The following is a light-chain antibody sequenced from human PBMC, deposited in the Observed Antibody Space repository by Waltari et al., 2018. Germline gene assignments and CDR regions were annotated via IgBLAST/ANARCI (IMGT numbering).Light chain of an antibody. CDR2: EVS. CDR3: QAWDSSPHVV. Sequence: QSALTQPASVSGSPGQSITISCTGTSSDVGGYNYVSWYQQHPGKAPKLMIYEVSNRPSGVSNRFSGSNSGNTATLTISGTQPMDGADYYCQAWDSSPHVVFGGGTKLTVL. V-gene: IGLV2-14*01. CDR1: SSDVGGYNY. J-gene: IGLJ2*01.